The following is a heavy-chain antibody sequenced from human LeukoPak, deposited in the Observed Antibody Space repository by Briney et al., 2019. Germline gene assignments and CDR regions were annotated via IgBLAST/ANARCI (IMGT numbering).Heavy chain of an antibody. CDR1: GLTLNRKY. CDR3: ARDLCTMVRGVIT. CDR2: ISSRGNII. V-gene: IGHV3-11*01. J-gene: IGHJ5*02. D-gene: IGHD3-10*01. Sequence: GVSQRLFCAASGLTLNRKYMRRMRQAPGKGLVWVSYISSRGNIIYCAHYVKGRFTIARDNAKISLYLQMNSLRAEDTVLYYCARDLCTMVRGVITWGQGTLVTVSS.